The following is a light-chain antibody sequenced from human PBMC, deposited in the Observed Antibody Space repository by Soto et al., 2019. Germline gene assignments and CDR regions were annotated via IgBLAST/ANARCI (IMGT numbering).Light chain of an antibody. V-gene: IGKV3-20*01. CDR3: QQYGSSPPST. CDR1: QSVSSSY. CDR2: GAS. J-gene: IGKJ3*01. Sequence: EIVLTQSPGTLSLSPGERATLSCRASQSVSSSYLAWYQQQPGQAPRLLIYGASSRATGIPDRFSGSVSGTDFTLTISRLEPEDFAVYYCQQYGSSPPSTFGPETKVDIK.